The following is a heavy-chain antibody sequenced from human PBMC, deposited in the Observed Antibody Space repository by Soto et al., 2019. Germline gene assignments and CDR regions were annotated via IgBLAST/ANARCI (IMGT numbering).Heavy chain of an antibody. CDR1: GFTFSNYA. CDR2: ISEAGGNI. Sequence: VGSLRLSCAASGFTFSNYAMSWVRQAPGKGLEWVSSISEAGGNIQYADSVKGRFTISRDKSKNTVYLQMNSLTIEDTAVYYCARFTDWLLLDSWGLGTLVTVSS. D-gene: IGHD3-3*01. V-gene: IGHV3-23*01. CDR3: ARFTDWLLLDS. J-gene: IGHJ4*02.